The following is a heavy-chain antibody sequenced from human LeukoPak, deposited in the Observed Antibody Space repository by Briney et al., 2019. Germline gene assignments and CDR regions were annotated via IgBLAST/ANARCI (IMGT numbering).Heavy chain of an antibody. CDR3: AKDITGYCSSTSCYTFDY. CDR2: ISWNSGSI. CDR1: GFTFDDYA. V-gene: IGHV3-9*01. D-gene: IGHD2-2*02. Sequence: GGSLRLSCAASGFTFDDYAMHWVRQAPGKGLGWVSGISWNSGSIGYADSVKGRFTISRDNAKNSLYLQMNSLRAEDTALYYCAKDITGYCSSTSCYTFDYWGQGTLVTVSS. J-gene: IGHJ4*02.